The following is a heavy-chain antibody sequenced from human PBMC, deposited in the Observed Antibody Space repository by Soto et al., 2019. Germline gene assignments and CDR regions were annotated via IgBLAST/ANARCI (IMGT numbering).Heavy chain of an antibody. Sequence: GGSLRLSCAASGFTVSANYMNWVRQAPGKGLEWVSVIYSGGSTYYTDSVKGRFTISRDSSKNTLYLQMNSLRAEDTAVYYCARGSERAYFDYWGQGTLVTVSS. J-gene: IGHJ4*02. V-gene: IGHV3-53*01. CDR3: ARGSERAYFDY. CDR2: IYSGGST. CDR1: GFTVSANY. D-gene: IGHD1-1*01.